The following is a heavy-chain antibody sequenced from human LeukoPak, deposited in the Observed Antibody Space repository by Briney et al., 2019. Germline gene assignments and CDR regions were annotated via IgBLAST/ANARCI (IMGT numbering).Heavy chain of an antibody. J-gene: IGHJ6*03. Sequence: SETLSLTCAVYGGSFSGYYWSWIRQPPGKGLEWIGEINHSGSTNYNPSLKSRVTISVDTSKNQFSLKLSSVTAADTAVYYCARGGGSRKLRYYYYMDVWGKGTTVTISS. CDR3: ARGGGSRKLRYYYYMDV. CDR1: GGSFSGYY. CDR2: INHSGST. V-gene: IGHV4-34*01. D-gene: IGHD1-26*01.